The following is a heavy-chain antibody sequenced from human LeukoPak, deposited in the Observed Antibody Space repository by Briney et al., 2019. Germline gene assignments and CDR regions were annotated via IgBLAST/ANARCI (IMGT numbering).Heavy chain of an antibody. CDR3: AREWESRFDY. Sequence: PGGSLRLSCAASGFTFSGSAMHWIRQPPGRGLEWIGSIYFSGGTYYNASLKSRVTISVDTSKNQFSLKLSSVTAADTAVYYCAREWESRFDYWGQGTLVTVSS. D-gene: IGHD1-26*01. CDR2: IYFSGGT. J-gene: IGHJ4*02. CDR1: GFTFSGSA. V-gene: IGHV4-38-2*01.